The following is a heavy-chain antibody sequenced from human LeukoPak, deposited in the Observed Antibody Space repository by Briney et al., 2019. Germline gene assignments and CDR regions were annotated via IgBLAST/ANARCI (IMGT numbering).Heavy chain of an antibody. V-gene: IGHV4-61*02. CDR1: SGSISSGNYY. J-gene: IGHJ3*02. CDR2: IYTSGST. D-gene: IGHD3-16*01. Sequence: SQTLSLTCTVPSGSISSGNYYWSWIRQPAGKGLEWIGRIYTSGSTNYNPSLKSRVTISVDTSKDQFSLKLSSVTAADTAMYYCARSRMGDAFDIWGQGTMVTVSS. CDR3: ARSRMGDAFDI.